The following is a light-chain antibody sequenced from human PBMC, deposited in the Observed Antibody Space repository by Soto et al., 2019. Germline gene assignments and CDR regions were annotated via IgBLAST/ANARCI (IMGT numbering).Light chain of an antibody. V-gene: IGKV3-20*01. Sequence: EVVLTQSPGTLSLSPGERATLSCRASENVSNNYHAWYQQKPGQAPRLLIFGSSDRAAGIPDRFSGSGSGTDFTLTISRLEPEDFAVYYCQQYGSSPPYTFGQGTKLEIK. CDR1: ENVSNNY. CDR3: QQYGSSPPYT. CDR2: GSS. J-gene: IGKJ2*01.